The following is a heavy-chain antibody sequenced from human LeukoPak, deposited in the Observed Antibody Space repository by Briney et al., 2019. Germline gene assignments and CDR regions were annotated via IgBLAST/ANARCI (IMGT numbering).Heavy chain of an antibody. CDR2: ISWNSGSI. D-gene: IGHD3-10*01. Sequence: GGSLRLSCAASGFTFDDYAMHWVRQAPGKGLEWVSGISWNSGSIGYADSVKGRFTISRDNAKNSLYLQMNSLRAEDTAVYYCARGGYGSGSYYKADYYYYGMDVWGQGTTVTVSS. V-gene: IGHV3-9*01. CDR3: ARGGYGSGSYYKADYYYYGMDV. CDR1: GFTFDDYA. J-gene: IGHJ6*02.